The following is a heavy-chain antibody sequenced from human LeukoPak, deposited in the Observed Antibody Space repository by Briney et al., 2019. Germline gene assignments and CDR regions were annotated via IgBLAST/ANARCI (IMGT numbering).Heavy chain of an antibody. CDR1: GGTFSSYA. V-gene: IGHV1-69*05. Sequence: ASVKVSCKASGGTFSSYAISWVRQAPGQGLEWVGGIIPIFGTANYAQKFQGRVTITTDESTSTAYMELSSLRSEDTAVYYCARSPRITMIVVVPPVAFDIWGQGTMVTVSS. CDR2: IIPIFGTA. J-gene: IGHJ3*02. CDR3: ARSPRITMIVVVPPVAFDI. D-gene: IGHD3-22*01.